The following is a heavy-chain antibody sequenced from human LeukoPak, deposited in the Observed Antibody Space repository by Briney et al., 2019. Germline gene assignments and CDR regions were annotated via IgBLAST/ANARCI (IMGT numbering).Heavy chain of an antibody. D-gene: IGHD3-3*01. CDR3: ATSPYYDFWSGHNGAFDI. CDR1: GGTFGSYA. J-gene: IGHJ3*02. V-gene: IGHV1-69*01. CDR2: IIPIFSTA. Sequence: GSSVKVSCKASGGTFGSYAISWVRQAPGQGLEWMGGIIPIFSTANYAQKFQGRVTITADESTSPVYMELSSLRSKDTAVYYCATSPYYDFWSGHNGAFDIWGQGIMVIVSS.